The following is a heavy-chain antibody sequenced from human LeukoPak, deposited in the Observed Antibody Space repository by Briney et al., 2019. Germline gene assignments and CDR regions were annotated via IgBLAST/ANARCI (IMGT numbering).Heavy chain of an antibody. V-gene: IGHV4-59*08. CDR2: IYYSGST. J-gene: IGHJ5*02. Sequence: SETLSLTCTVSGGSISSYYWSWIRQPPGKGLEWIGYIYYSGSTNYNPSLKSRVTISVDTSKNQFSLKLSSVTAADTAVYYCARLCSSTSCPPYHWGQGTLVTVSS. D-gene: IGHD2-2*01. CDR1: GGSISSYY. CDR3: ARLCSSTSCPPYH.